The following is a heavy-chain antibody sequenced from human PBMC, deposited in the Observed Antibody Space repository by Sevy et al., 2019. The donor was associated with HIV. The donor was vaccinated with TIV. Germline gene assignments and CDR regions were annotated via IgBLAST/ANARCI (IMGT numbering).Heavy chain of an antibody. J-gene: IGHJ6*03. CDR2: ISSNGGST. V-gene: IGHV3-64D*06. CDR1: GFTFSSYA. D-gene: IGHD6-6*01. Sequence: GGSLRLSCSASGFTFSSYAMHWVRQAPGKGLEYVSAISSNGGSTYYADSVKGRFTISRDNSKNTLYLQMSSLRAEDTAVYYCVKIHSSSSGGIGYYMDVWGKGTTVTVSS. CDR3: VKIHSSSSGGIGYYMDV.